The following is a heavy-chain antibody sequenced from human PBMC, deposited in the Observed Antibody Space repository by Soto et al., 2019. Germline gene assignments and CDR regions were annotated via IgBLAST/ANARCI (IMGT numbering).Heavy chain of an antibody. CDR1: GLTFSSYW. Sequence: PGGSLRLSCVASGLTFSSYWMDWVRQAPGKGLVWVSSISWNSGNIGYADSVKGRFTTSRDNAENSLYLQMNSLRPEDTALYYCVRSKGGYSYGTPFDYWGQGTLVTVSS. CDR2: ISWNSGNI. V-gene: IGHV3-9*01. D-gene: IGHD5-18*01. CDR3: VRSKGGYSYGTPFDY. J-gene: IGHJ4*02.